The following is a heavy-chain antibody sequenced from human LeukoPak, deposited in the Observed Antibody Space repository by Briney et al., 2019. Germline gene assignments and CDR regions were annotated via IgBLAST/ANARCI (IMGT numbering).Heavy chain of an antibody. CDR3: ALFTNGGAFDP. CDR2: IYYSGST. V-gene: IGHV4-30-4*08. J-gene: IGHJ5*02. Sequence: SETLSLTCTVSGYSISSGYYWGWIRQPPGKGLEWIGYIYYSGSTYYNPSLKSRVTISVDTSKNQFSLKLSSVTAADTAVYYCALFTNGGAFDPWGQGTLVTVSS. D-gene: IGHD3-10*01. CDR1: GYSISSGYY.